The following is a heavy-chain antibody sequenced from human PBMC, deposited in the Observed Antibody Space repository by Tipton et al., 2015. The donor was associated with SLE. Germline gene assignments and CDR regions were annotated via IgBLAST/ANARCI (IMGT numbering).Heavy chain of an antibody. Sequence: TLSLTCTVSGGSISSSSFYWGWIRQPPGKGLERIGSLHFTGISYYNPSLKSRVTISVDTSRNQFSLNLSSVTAADTAVYYCAKDPEDYFDCWGPGTLVTVSS. CDR3: AKDPEDYFDC. CDR1: GGSISSSSFY. J-gene: IGHJ4*02. V-gene: IGHV4-39*07. CDR2: LHFTGIS.